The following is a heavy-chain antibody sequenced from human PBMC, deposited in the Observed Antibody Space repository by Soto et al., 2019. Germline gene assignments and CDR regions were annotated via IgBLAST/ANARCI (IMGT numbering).Heavy chain of an antibody. Sequence: ASVKVSCKASGYTFTSYYMHWVRQAPGQGLEWMGIINPSGGSTSYAQKFQGRVTMTRDTSTSTVYMELSSLRSEDTAVYYCARDAKLSYVKDTLFYWGQGTLVTVSS. CDR1: GYTFTSYY. J-gene: IGHJ4*02. CDR3: ARDAKLSYVKDTLFY. V-gene: IGHV1-46*01. CDR2: INPSGGST. D-gene: IGHD5-18*01.